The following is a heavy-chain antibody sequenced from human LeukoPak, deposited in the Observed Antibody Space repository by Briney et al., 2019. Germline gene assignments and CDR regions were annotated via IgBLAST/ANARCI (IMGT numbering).Heavy chain of an antibody. V-gene: IGHV3-30*04. CDR2: ISYDGSNK. D-gene: IGHD3-10*01. CDR1: GFTFSSYA. Sequence: GGSLRLSCAASGFTFSSYAMHWVRQAPGKGLKWVAVISYDGSNKYYADSVKGRFTISRDNSKNTLYLQMNSLRAEDTAVYYCARDLVGGPFDYWGQGTLVTVSS. J-gene: IGHJ4*02. CDR3: ARDLVGGPFDY.